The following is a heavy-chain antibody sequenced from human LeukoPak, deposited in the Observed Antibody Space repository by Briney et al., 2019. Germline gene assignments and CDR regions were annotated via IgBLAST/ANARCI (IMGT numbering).Heavy chain of an antibody. CDR1: GFTFSSYA. D-gene: IGHD3-16*01. CDR2: ISGSGGST. Sequence: PGGSLRLSCAASGFTFSSYAMSWVRQAPGKGLEWVSAISGSGGSTYYADSVKGRFTISRDNSKNTLYLQMNSLRAEDTAVYYCAKTPGGDGVSDYFDYWGQGTLVTVSS. CDR3: AKTPGGDGVSDYFDY. J-gene: IGHJ4*02. V-gene: IGHV3-23*01.